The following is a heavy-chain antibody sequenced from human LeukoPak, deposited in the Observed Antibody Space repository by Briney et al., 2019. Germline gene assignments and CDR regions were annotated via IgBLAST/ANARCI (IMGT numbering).Heavy chain of an antibody. CDR1: GFTFSSYA. CDR2: ISGSAGST. V-gene: IGHV3-23*01. D-gene: IGHD2-15*01. CDR3: AKKGSHCSGGSCYWYYFDY. Sequence: GGSLRLSCAASGFTFSSYAMSWVRQAPGKGLEWVSAISGSAGSTYYADSVKGRFTISRDNSKNTLYLQMNSLRAEDTAVYYCAKKGSHCSGGSCYWYYFDYWGQGTLVTVSS. J-gene: IGHJ4*02.